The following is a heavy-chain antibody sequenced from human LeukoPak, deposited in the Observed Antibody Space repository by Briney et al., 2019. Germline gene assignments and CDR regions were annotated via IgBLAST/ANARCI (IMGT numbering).Heavy chain of an antibody. CDR1: GGSFSGYY. V-gene: IGHV4-34*01. Sequence: SETLSLTCAVYGGSFSGYYWSWIRQPPGKGLEWIGEINHSGSTDYNPSLKSRVTISVDTSKNQFSLKLSSVTAADTAVYYCARGPYYDSSGYYWDYYYGMDVWGQGTTVTVSS. CDR2: INHSGST. CDR3: ARGPYYDSSGYYWDYYYGMDV. J-gene: IGHJ6*02. D-gene: IGHD3-22*01.